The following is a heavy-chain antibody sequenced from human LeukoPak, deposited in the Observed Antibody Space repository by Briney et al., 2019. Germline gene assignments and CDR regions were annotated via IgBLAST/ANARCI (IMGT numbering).Heavy chain of an antibody. J-gene: IGHJ4*02. Sequence: SETLSLTCTVSGGSISSGGYYWRWIRQHPGKGLEWIGYIYYSGSTYYNPSLRSRVTISLDTSKNQFSLKHCCASDTDTAVYYCGRDSGSGPRGHDYWGQGTPVTVSS. V-gene: IGHV4-31*03. CDR3: GRDSGSGPRGHDY. D-gene: IGHD3-10*01. CDR2: IYYSGST. CDR1: GGSISSGGYY.